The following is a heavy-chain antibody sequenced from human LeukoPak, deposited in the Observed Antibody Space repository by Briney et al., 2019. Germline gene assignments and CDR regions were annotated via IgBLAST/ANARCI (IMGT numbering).Heavy chain of an antibody. J-gene: IGHJ4*02. D-gene: IGHD5-18*01. CDR3: ARDFRGYSYSFDY. CDR2: ISSSSSYI. V-gene: IGHV3-21*01. Sequence: GGSLRLSCAASGFTFSSYGMHWVRQAPGKGLEWVSSISSSSSYIYYADSVKGRFTISRDNAKNSLYLQMNSLRAEDTAVYYCARDFRGYSYSFDYWGQGTLVTVSS. CDR1: GFTFSSYG.